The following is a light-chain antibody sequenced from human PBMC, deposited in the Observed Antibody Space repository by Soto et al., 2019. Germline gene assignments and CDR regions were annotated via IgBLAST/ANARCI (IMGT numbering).Light chain of an antibody. CDR1: SSDVGSYNL. V-gene: IGLV2-23*01. Sequence: QPVLTQPASVSGSPGQSITISCTGTSSDVGSYNLVSWYQQHPGKAPKLMIYEGSKRPSGVSNRFSGSKSGNTASLTISGLQAEDEADYYCCSYAGPKVNKVVFGGGTKLTVL. CDR2: EGS. J-gene: IGLJ2*01. CDR3: CSYAGPKVNKVV.